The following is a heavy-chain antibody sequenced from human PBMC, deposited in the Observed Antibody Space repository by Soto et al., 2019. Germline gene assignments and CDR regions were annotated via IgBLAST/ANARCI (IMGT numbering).Heavy chain of an antibody. J-gene: IGHJ6*02. V-gene: IGHV4-59*01. D-gene: IGHD6-19*01. CDR1: GGSISSYY. CDR3: ARAGKQWLVSGANYYYYGMDV. Sequence: QVQLQESGPGLVKPSETLSLTCTVSGGSISSYYWSWIRQPPGKGLEWIGYIYYSGSTNYNPSLKSRVTISVDTSKNQVSLKLSSVTAADTAVYYCARAGKQWLVSGANYYYYGMDVWGQGTTVTVSS. CDR2: IYYSGST.